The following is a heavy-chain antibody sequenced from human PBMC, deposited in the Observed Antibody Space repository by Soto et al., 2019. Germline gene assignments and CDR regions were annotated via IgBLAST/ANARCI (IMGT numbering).Heavy chain of an antibody. Sequence: HGGSLRLSCAASGFTFSRDGMSWVRQAPGKGVEWVSLITDNGGSTYYADSVKGRFTISRDNTKNTLLLQMNSLRAEDTAVYYCAKERATTTAFDYWGQGALVTVSS. CDR2: ITDNGGST. D-gene: IGHD4-17*01. J-gene: IGHJ4*02. CDR1: GFTFSRDG. CDR3: AKERATTTAFDY. V-gene: IGHV3-23*01.